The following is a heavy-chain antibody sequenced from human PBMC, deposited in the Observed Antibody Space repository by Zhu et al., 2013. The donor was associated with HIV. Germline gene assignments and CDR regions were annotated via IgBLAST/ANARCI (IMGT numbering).Heavy chain of an antibody. V-gene: IGHV1-18*01. D-gene: IGHD2-2*02. Sequence: QVQLVQSGAEVKKPGASVKVSCKASGYTFITYGISWVRQAPGQGLEWMGWISAYNGKTDYAQKFQGRVTMTTDTSTSTTYMELRSLRSDDTAVYYCARRRYCTTASCYIDLDYWGQGTLVTVSS. CDR3: ARRRYCTTASCYIDLDY. CDR2: ISAYNGKT. J-gene: IGHJ4*02. CDR1: GYTFITYG.